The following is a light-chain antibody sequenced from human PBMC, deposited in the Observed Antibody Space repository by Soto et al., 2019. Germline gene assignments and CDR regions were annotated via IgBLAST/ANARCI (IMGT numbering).Light chain of an antibody. J-gene: IGKJ4*01. CDR1: QDISLY. CDR3: PHSDDVLVP. Sequence: DVQVTQKNYTLSASVGETVTVTCQASQDISLYLNWYQQKPGKAPTLLLYVASNLQTGVPSRFSGIGSGTQFTFTLNNLQPEDFATYFCPHSDDVLVPFGGGTNVDIK. CDR2: VAS. V-gene: IGKV1-33*01.